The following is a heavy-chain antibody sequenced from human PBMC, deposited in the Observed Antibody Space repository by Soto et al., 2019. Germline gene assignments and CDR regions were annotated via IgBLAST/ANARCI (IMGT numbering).Heavy chain of an antibody. Sequence: QVQLQESGPGLVRPSGTLSLTCAVSGDFIRSPNWWTWVRQPPGKGLEWIGEIFPSGATNYNPSLKRRVTIAVDRSKNQFFLNLNSGTAADTAVYDCARAPGYAIWGQGTLVTVSS. V-gene: IGHV4-4*02. D-gene: IGHD1-1*01. J-gene: IGHJ4*02. CDR2: IFPSGAT. CDR1: GDFIRSPNW. CDR3: ARAPGYAI.